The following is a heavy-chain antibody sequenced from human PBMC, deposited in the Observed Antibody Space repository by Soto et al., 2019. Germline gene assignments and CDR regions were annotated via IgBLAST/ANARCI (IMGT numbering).Heavy chain of an antibody. D-gene: IGHD6-19*01. Sequence: GGSLRLSCAASGFTFSSYAMSWVRQAPGKGLEWVSAISGSGGSTYYADSVKGRFTITKDTSASTADMELSGLTSEDTAVYYCAKSKGGWTLDFWGPGTLVTVSS. V-gene: IGHV3-23*01. CDR3: AKSKGGWTLDF. CDR1: GFTFSSYA. CDR2: ISGSGGST. J-gene: IGHJ4*02.